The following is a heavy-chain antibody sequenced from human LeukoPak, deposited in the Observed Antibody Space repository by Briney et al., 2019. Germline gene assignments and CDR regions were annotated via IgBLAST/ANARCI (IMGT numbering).Heavy chain of an antibody. J-gene: IGHJ4*02. CDR3: ARAYESSGYRGLGYFDY. CDR2: ISLTGQT. V-gene: IGHV4-4*02. D-gene: IGHD3-22*01. Sequence: SETLSLTCGVSGGSISSTNWWSWVRQSPGQGLEWIGEISLTGQTNYNPSLKSRVAISVDTSKTQFSLKLSSVTAADTAVFYCARAYESSGYRGLGYFDYWGQGTLVTVSS. CDR1: GGSISSTNW.